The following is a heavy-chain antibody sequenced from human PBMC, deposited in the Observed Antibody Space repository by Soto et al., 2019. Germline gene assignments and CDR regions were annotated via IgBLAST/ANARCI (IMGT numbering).Heavy chain of an antibody. CDR2: ISGSGGST. J-gene: IGHJ6*02. Sequence: EVQLLESGGGLVQPGGSLRLSCAASGFTFSSYAKSWVRQAPGKGLEWVSAISGSGGSTYYADSVKGRFTISRDNSKNTLYLQMNSLRAEDTAVYYCAKEMAIVVVPAAIGYYYYGMDVWGQGTTVTVSS. CDR3: AKEMAIVVVPAAIGYYYYGMDV. D-gene: IGHD2-2*01. V-gene: IGHV3-23*01. CDR1: GFTFSSYA.